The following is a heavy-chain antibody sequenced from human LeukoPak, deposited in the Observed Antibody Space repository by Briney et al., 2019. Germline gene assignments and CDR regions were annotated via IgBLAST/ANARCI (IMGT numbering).Heavy chain of an antibody. J-gene: IGHJ4*02. CDR1: GFTLSDFW. CDR2: IEPAGSET. Sequence: GGSLRLSCAASGFTLSDFWMTWVRQAPGEGLGWVANIEPAGSETYYVDPVKGRFTISRDNAKNLVYLQMNSLRAEDTAVYYCARFGYVAAVDYWGQGTLVTVSS. CDR3: ARFGYVAAVDY. D-gene: IGHD2-15*01. V-gene: IGHV3-7*01.